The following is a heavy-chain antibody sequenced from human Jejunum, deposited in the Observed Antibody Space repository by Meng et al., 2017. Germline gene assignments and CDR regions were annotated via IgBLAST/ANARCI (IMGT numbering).Heavy chain of an antibody. CDR3: VHAPSGNELLDFDN. J-gene: IGHJ4*02. V-gene: IGHV2-5*02. D-gene: IGHD1-26*01. Sequence: NPLKELSATHVKPPPNLTRSCSFSWFSHSTRRIAVGWLRQSPGMPLEWLALIYWDDDKRYSPSLMNRLTITKDPSKNQVSLTMTNMLPVDTGTYYCVHAPSGNELLDFDNWGQGILVTVSS. CDR1: WFSHSTRRIA. CDR2: IYWDDDK.